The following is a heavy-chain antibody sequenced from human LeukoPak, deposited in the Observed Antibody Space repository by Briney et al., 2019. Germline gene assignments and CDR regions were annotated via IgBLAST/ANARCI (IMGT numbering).Heavy chain of an antibody. Sequence: GGSLRLSCAASGFTFSNYAMSWVRQAPGKGLEWVSAISGSGGSTYYADSVKGRFTISRDNSKNTLYLQMNSLRAEDTAVYYCAKLGYQLLFNWFDPWGQGTLVTVSS. D-gene: IGHD2-2*01. J-gene: IGHJ5*02. CDR1: GFTFSNYA. V-gene: IGHV3-23*01. CDR2: ISGSGGST. CDR3: AKLGYQLLFNWFDP.